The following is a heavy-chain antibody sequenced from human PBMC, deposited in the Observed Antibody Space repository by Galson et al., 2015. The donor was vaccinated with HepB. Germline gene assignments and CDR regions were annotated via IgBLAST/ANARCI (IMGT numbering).Heavy chain of an antibody. D-gene: IGHD4-17*01. J-gene: IGHJ4*02. CDR2: ISSSSNYI. V-gene: IGHV3-21*01. CDR1: GFTFSSYG. CDR3: VRNFHPGGDYSVYDWGWGKRSAFARTTTKNSWYLQRVGLGVGQSTVSDAKTNIPLDGECTGGN. Sequence: SLRLSCAASGFTFSSYGMNWVRQAPGKGLEWVSSISSSSNYIYHADSVKGRFTISRDNAKNSLYLQMNSLRAEDTAVYYCVRNFHPGGDYSVYDWGWGKRSAFARTTTKNSWYLQRVGLGVGQSTVSDAKTNIPLDGECTGGNCDQATLVTVA.